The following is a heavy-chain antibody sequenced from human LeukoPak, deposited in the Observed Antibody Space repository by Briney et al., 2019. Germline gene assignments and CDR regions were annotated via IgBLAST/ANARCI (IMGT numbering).Heavy chain of an antibody. CDR1: GFTFSSYW. CDR3: ARDDYSLNYYYYMDV. J-gene: IGHJ6*03. D-gene: IGHD4-11*01. Sequence: GGSLRLSCAASGFTFSSYWMSWVRQAPGKGLEWVANIKEDGSEKNYVDSVTDRFTISRDNAKNSLYLQMNSLRAEDTAVYDCARDDYSLNYYYYMDVWGKGTTVTVSS. CDR2: IKEDGSEK. V-gene: IGHV3-7*01.